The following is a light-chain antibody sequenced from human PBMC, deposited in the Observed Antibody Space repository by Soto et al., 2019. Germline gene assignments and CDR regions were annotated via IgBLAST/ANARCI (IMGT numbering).Light chain of an antibody. CDR1: QSVSSSY. CDR3: QQYRT. Sequence: DIVLTQSPATLSLSPGERATLSCRASQSVSSSYLAWYQQKPGQAPRLLIYGASSRATGIPDRFSGSGSGTDFTLTISRLEPEDFAVYYCQQYRTFGQGTKVDIK. J-gene: IGKJ1*01. V-gene: IGKV3-20*01. CDR2: GAS.